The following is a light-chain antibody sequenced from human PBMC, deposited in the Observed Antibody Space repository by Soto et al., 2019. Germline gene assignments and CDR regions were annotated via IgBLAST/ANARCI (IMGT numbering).Light chain of an antibody. J-gene: IGKJ5*01. CDR3: IQALQTPIT. Sequence: DIVMTQSPLSLPVTPGEPASISCRSSQSLLHSNGYNYLDWYLQKPGQSPQLLIYLGSNRASGGPDRFSGSGSGTDFTRKISRVEAEDVGVYYCIQALQTPITFGQGTRLEI. CDR2: LGS. CDR1: QSLLHSNGYNY. V-gene: IGKV2-28*01.